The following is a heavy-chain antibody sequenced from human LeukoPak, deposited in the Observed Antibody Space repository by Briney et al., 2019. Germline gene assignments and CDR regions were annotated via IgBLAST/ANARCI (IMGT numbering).Heavy chain of an antibody. Sequence: PGGSLRLFCAASGFTLSDYSMNWVRQAPGKGLEWISYIGIDSGNTNYADSVKGRFIISGDKAKNSLYLQMNSLRVEDTAVYYCARDYKYAFDNWGQGTLVTVSS. J-gene: IGHJ4*02. CDR2: IGIDSGNT. D-gene: IGHD5-24*01. CDR1: GFTLSDYS. CDR3: ARDYKYAFDN. V-gene: IGHV3-48*01.